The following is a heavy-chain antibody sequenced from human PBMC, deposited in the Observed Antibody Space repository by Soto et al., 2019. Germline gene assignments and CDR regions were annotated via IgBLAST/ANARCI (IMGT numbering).Heavy chain of an antibody. D-gene: IGHD5-12*01. CDR1: GGSVSSGSYF. CDR2: IYNSGNT. CDR3: AREGRVATFDY. V-gene: IGHV4-61*01. J-gene: IGHJ4*02. Sequence: SSETLSLTCNVSGGSVSSGSYFWRWIRQPPGKGLEWIGYIYNSGNTKYNPSLKSRVTISADTSKNQFSLKLSSVTAADTAVYYCAREGRVATFDYWGQGSLVTVSS.